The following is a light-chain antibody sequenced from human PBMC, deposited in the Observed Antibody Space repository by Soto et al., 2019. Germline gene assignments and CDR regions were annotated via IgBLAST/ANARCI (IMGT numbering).Light chain of an antibody. CDR2: GAS. CDR1: QSISSS. Sequence: EIVMTQSPATLSLSPGESATLSCRASQSISSSKLAWYQQNPGQAPRLLMYGASSRATGIPARFSGSGSGTEFTLTISSLHYEDFAVYYCQQYDYWPRTFGQGTKVEIK. J-gene: IGKJ1*01. V-gene: IGKV3-15*01. CDR3: QQYDYWPRT.